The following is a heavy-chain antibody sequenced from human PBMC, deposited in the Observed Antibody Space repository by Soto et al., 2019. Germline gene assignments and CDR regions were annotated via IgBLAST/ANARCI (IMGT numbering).Heavy chain of an antibody. CDR3: ARDFDGNNYWFDS. CDR2: ISSSSFYI. CDR1: RLTFSTSS. V-gene: IGHV3-21*01. Sequence: PGGSLRLSCAASRLTFSTSSMNWVRQAPGKGLEWVSSISSSSFYIYYADSLKGRFTISRDNAKNSLYLQMNSLRAEDTAMYYCARDFDGNNYWFDSWGQGTLVTAPQ. J-gene: IGHJ5*01. D-gene: IGHD3-9*01.